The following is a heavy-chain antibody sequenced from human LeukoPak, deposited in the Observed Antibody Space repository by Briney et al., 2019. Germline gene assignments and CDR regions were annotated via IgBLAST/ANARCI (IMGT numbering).Heavy chain of an antibody. Sequence: PGGSLRLSCAASGFTFSSYAMTWVRQAPGKGLEWVSGISGSGGSTNYADSAKGRFTISRDNSKSTLYLQMNNLRVEDTAVYYCAKGPREAAVSNWFDPWGQGILVTVSS. V-gene: IGHV3-23*01. D-gene: IGHD6-13*01. CDR2: ISGSGGST. CDR3: AKGPREAAVSNWFDP. CDR1: GFTFSSYA. J-gene: IGHJ5*02.